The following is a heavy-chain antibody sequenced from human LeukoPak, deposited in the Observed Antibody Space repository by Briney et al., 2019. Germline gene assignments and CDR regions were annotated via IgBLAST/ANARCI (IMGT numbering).Heavy chain of an antibody. J-gene: IGHJ4*02. CDR1: GFTFGDYA. V-gene: IGHV3-49*04. D-gene: IGHD2-2*01. Sequence: PGGSLRLSCTASGFTFGDYAMSWVRQAPGKGLEWVGFIRSKAYGGTTEYAASVKGRFTISRDDSKSIAYLQMNSLKTEDTAVYYCTRSDQLRIREFDYWGQGTLVTVSS. CDR2: IRSKAYGGTT. CDR3: TRSDQLRIREFDY.